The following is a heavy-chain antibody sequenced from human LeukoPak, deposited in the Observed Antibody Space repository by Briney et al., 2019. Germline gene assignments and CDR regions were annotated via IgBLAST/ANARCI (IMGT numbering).Heavy chain of an antibody. CDR2: IRQDGSVK. Sequence: PGGSLRLSCAASGFSFSSYWMSWVRQAPGKGLEWVASIRQDGSVKHYVDSVKGRFTISRENAKNSLYLQMNILRAEDTAVYYCATSYGDYGMDVWGQGTTVTVSS. CDR3: ATSYGDYGMDV. D-gene: IGHD4-17*01. J-gene: IGHJ6*02. CDR1: GFSFSSYW. V-gene: IGHV3-7*01.